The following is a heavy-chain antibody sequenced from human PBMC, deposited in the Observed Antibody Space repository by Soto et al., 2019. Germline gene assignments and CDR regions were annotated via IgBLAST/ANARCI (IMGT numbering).Heavy chain of an antibody. J-gene: IGHJ1*01. CDR2: IIPIFGTA. Sequence: QVQLVQSGAEVKKPGSSVKVSCKASGGTFSSYAISWVRQAPGQGLEWMGGIIPIFGTANYAQKFQGRVTITADESTSTASMELSSLRSEDTAVYYCASRYYYDSSGYSAQSAEYFQHWGQGTLVTVSS. D-gene: IGHD3-22*01. CDR3: ASRYYYDSSGYSAQSAEYFQH. CDR1: GGTFSSYA. V-gene: IGHV1-69*01.